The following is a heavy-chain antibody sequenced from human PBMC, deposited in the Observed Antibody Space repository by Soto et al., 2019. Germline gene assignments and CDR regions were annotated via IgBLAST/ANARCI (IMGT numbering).Heavy chain of an antibody. D-gene: IGHD1-26*01. CDR3: ARFLGPTSSENWFDP. J-gene: IGHJ5*02. CDR2: VSGYNGHT. V-gene: IGHV1-18*01. Sequence: KLVQSGAEVKKPGASVKVSCQTSGYTFFSYAITWVRQAPGQGLEWMGWVSGYNGHTNYAQKFQERVTMTRDISTTTVVMEVRNLRSDDTAVYYCARFLGPTSSENWFDPWGQGTLVTVSS. CDR1: GYTFFSYA.